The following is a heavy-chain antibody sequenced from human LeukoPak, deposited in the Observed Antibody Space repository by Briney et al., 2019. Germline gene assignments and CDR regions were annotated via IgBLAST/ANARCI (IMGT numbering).Heavy chain of an antibody. D-gene: IGHD6-19*01. CDR2: INHSGST. CDR3: ARGFSAGRDY. CDR1: GGSFSGYY. J-gene: IGHJ4*02. V-gene: IGHV4-34*01. Sequence: SETPSLTCAVYGGSFSGYYWSWIRQPPGKGLEWIGEINHSGSTNYNPSLKSRVTISVDTSKNQFSLKLSSVTAADTAVYYCARGFSAGRDYWGQGTLVTVSS.